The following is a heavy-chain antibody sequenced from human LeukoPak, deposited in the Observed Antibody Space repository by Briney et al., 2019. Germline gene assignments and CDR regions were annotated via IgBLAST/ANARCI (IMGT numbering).Heavy chain of an antibody. D-gene: IGHD6-19*01. V-gene: IGHV3-23*01. CDR3: VKTGVWYYFDY. Sequence: PGGSLRLSCAASGFTFRSYAMHWVRQAPGKGLEWVSGISGSGGTTNYADSVKCRFTISRDNSKNTLYLQMNSLRAEDTALYYCVKTGVWYYFDYWGQGTLVTVSS. J-gene: IGHJ4*02. CDR1: GFTFRSYA. CDR2: ISGSGGTT.